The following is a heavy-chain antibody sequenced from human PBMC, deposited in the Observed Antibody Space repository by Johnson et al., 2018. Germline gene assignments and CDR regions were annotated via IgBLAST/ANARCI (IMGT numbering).Heavy chain of an antibody. D-gene: IGHD4-17*01. V-gene: IGHV3-7*01. CDR3: ARARKVTTFNSMRDYYMDV. CDR1: GFTFSRYW. J-gene: IGHJ6*03. CDR2: IKQDGSEK. Sequence: VQLVQSGGGLVQPGGSLRLSCAASGFTFSRYWMNWVRQAPGKGLEWVANIKQDGSEKYYVDSGKGRFTISRDNAKNSLYLQMNSLRAEDTAVYYCARARKVTTFNSMRDYYMDVWGKGTTVTVSS.